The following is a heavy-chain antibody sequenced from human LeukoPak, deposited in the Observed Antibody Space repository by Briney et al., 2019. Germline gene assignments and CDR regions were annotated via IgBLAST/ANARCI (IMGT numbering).Heavy chain of an antibody. Sequence: ASVKVSFKASGYTFTTHGISWVRQAPGQGLEWMGWISAYTGNTNYAQNLQGRVTMTTDTSTTTAYMELRSLTSYDTAVYYCARWIVGATGSDYWGQGTLVTVSS. J-gene: IGHJ4*02. V-gene: IGHV1-18*01. CDR3: ARWIVGATGSDY. CDR1: GYTFTTHG. D-gene: IGHD1-26*01. CDR2: ISAYTGNT.